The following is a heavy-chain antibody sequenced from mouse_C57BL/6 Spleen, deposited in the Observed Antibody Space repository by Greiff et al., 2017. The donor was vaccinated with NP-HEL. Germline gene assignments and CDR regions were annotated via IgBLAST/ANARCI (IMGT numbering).Heavy chain of an antibody. Sequence: VQVVESGGGLVQPGGSLSLSCAASGFTFTDYYMSWVRQPPGKALEWLGFIRNKANGYTTEYSASVKGRFTISRDNSQSILYLQMNALRAEDSATYYCARFYEGYFDVWGTGTTVTVSS. CDR1: GFTFTDYY. CDR2: IRNKANGYTT. V-gene: IGHV7-3*01. J-gene: IGHJ1*03. CDR3: ARFYEGYFDV. D-gene: IGHD1-1*01.